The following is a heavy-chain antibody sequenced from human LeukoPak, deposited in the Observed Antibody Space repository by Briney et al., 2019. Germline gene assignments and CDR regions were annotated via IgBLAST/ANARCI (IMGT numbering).Heavy chain of an antibody. Sequence: GGALRLSCAASGFGFINAWMSWVRPAPGKGREWVGRITSKIDGGTTDYAATGKGRFTISRDDSKYTLYLQMDSLQTEDTAVYYCSSLRGSSSQYFQHGGQGTLVTV. J-gene: IGHJ1*01. CDR3: SSLRGSSSQYFQH. CDR1: GFGFINAW. D-gene: IGHD6-13*01. CDR2: ITSKIDGGTT. V-gene: IGHV3-15*01.